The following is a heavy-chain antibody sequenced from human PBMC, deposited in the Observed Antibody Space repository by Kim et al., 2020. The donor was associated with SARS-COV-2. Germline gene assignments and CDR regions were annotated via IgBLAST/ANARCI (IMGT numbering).Heavy chain of an antibody. V-gene: IGHV4-59*01. D-gene: IGHD4-17*01. J-gene: IGHJ4*02. CDR2: ST. CDR3: ARSTVSYFDY. Sequence: STNYNPSLKSRVTISVDTSKNQFSLKLSSVTAADTAVYYCARSTVSYFDYWGQGTLVTVSS.